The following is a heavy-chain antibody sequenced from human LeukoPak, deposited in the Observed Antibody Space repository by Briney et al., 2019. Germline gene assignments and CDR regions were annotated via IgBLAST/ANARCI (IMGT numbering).Heavy chain of an antibody. CDR3: ARGEGYDSSGYYYDWFDP. Sequence: ASVKVSCKASGGTFSSYAISWVRQAPGQGLEWMGGIIPIFGTANYAQKFQGRVTMTRDTSTSTVYMELSSLRSEDTAVYYCARGEGYDSSGYYYDWFDPWGQGTLVTVSS. D-gene: IGHD3-22*01. CDR1: GGTFSSYA. V-gene: IGHV1-69*05. CDR2: IIPIFGTA. J-gene: IGHJ5*02.